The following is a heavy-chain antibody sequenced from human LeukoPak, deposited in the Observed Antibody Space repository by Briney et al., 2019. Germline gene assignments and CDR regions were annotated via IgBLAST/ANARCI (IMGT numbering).Heavy chain of an antibody. CDR3: ARDGLGSSGWYGDY. D-gene: IGHD6-19*01. Sequence: PGGSLRLSCAASGFTFSNYGMHWVRQAPGKGLEWVAVLSNDGSNKYYADSVKSRFTLSRDNSKNTLYVQMNSLSTEDTAVYYCARDGLGSSGWYGDYWGQGTLVTVSS. V-gene: IGHV3-30*03. CDR2: LSNDGSNK. J-gene: IGHJ4*02. CDR1: GFTFSNYG.